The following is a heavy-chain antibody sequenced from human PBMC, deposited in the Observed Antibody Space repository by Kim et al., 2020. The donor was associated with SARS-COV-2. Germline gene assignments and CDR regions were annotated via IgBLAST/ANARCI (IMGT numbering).Heavy chain of an antibody. D-gene: IGHD4-17*01. J-gene: IGHJ6*02. V-gene: IGHV4-34*01. CDR3: ARSTTVTTFYYYYYGMDV. CDR1: GGSFSGYY. Sequence: SETLSLTCAVYGGSFSGYYWSWIRQPPGKGLEWIGEINHSGSTNYNPSFKSRVTISVDTSKNQFSLKLSSVTAADTAVYYCARSTTVTTFYYYYYGMDVWGQGTTVTVSS. CDR2: INHSGST.